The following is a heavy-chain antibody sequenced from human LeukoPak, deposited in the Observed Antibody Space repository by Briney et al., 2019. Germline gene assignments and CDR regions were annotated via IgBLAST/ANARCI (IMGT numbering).Heavy chain of an antibody. Sequence: PGGSLRLSCAASGFTFSSYEMNWVRQAPGKGLEWVSYISSSGSTIYYADSVKGRFTISRDNAKNSLYLQMNSLRAEDTAVYYCARGTPSGYSQVDYWGQGTLVTVSS. J-gene: IGHJ4*02. CDR3: ARGTPSGYSQVDY. CDR1: GFTFSSYE. CDR2: ISSSGSTI. V-gene: IGHV3-48*03. D-gene: IGHD5-18*01.